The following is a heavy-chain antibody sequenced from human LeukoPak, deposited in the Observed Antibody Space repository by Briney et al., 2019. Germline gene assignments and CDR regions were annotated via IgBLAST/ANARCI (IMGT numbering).Heavy chain of an antibody. D-gene: IGHD6-13*01. CDR2: ISGSGGST. Sequence: GGALRLSCAASGFTFSSYAMSWVRQAPGQGLEWVSAISGSGGSTYYADSVKGRFTISRDNSKNTLYLQMNSLRAEDTAVYYWAKRGDSSSWLDWGQGTLVTVSS. J-gene: IGHJ4*02. V-gene: IGHV3-23*01. CDR1: GFTFSSYA. CDR3: AKRGDSSSWLD.